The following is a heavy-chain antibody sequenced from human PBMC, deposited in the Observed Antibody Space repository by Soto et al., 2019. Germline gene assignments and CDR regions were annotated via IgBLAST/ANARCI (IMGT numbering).Heavy chain of an antibody. Sequence: HPGGSLRLSCAASGFTFSSYWMHWVRQVPGKGLVWVSHIDSDGNSKTYADSVKGRFTISRDNAKNTVYLQMNSLRAEDTAVYYCVRDDVGVGIDYSGLGTLVTVSS. CDR2: IDSDGNSK. V-gene: IGHV3-74*03. CDR3: VRDDVGVGIDY. J-gene: IGHJ4*02. D-gene: IGHD1-26*01. CDR1: GFTFSSYW.